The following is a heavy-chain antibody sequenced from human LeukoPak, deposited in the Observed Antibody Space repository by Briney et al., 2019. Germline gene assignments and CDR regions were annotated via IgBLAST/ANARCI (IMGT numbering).Heavy chain of an antibody. Sequence: ASVKVSCKASGYSFTSYGITCVRQAPGQGLEWMGWISTYDGDANYAQQLQGRVAMTTDTSTITAYMELRSLRSDDTAVYYCARAPSGFTYGPGDHWGQGTLVTVSS. CDR1: GYSFTSYG. CDR2: ISTYDGDA. V-gene: IGHV1-18*01. CDR3: ARAPSGFTYGPGDH. D-gene: IGHD5-18*01. J-gene: IGHJ4*02.